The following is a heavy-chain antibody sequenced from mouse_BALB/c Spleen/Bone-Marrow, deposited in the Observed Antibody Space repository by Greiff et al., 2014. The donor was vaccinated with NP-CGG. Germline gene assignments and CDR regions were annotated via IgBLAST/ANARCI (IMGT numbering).Heavy chain of an antibody. Sequence: EVQRVESGGDLVKPGGSLKLSCAASGFTFSKYGMSWVRQTPDKRPEWVANISSGGSYTYYPDSVKGRFTISRDNAKNTLYLQMSSLKSEDTAMYYCARQYGNFGVMDYWGQGTSVTVSS. J-gene: IGHJ4*01. D-gene: IGHD2-1*01. CDR3: ARQYGNFGVMDY. CDR1: GFTFSKYG. CDR2: ISSGGSYT. V-gene: IGHV5-6*01.